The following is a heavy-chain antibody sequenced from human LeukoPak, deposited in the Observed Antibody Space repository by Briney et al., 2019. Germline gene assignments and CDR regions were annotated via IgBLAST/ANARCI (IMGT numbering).Heavy chain of an antibody. CDR1: GFIFGDYA. D-gene: IGHD5-18*01. CDR2: IRSKAYGGTT. Sequence: GRSLRLSCTGSGFIFGDYAVSWVRQAPGKGLEWVGFIRSKAYGGTTEHAASVQGRFTISRDDSKSIAYLQMTSLKTEDTAVYYCTIHDTSMAMSVDYWGQGTLVTVSS. J-gene: IGHJ4*02. CDR3: TIHDTSMAMSVDY. V-gene: IGHV3-49*04.